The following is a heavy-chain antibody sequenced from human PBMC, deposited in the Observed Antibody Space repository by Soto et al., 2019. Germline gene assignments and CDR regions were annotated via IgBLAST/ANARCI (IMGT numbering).Heavy chain of an antibody. CDR1: GFTFSSYG. CDR2: ISYDGRNK. Sequence: QVQLVESGGGVVQPGRSLRLSCAASGFTFSSYGMHWVRQAPGKGLEWVAVISYDGRNKNYADSVKGRFTIYRDNSKNSVYLQMNSMRAEDTAVYYCAKDRGVEVTTRFVDYWGQGTLVTVSS. CDR3: AKDRGVEVTTRFVDY. D-gene: IGHD3-22*01. J-gene: IGHJ4*02. V-gene: IGHV3-30*18.